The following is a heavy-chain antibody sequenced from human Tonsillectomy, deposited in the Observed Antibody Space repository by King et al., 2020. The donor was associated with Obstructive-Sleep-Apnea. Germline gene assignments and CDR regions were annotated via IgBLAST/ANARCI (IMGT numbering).Heavy chain of an antibody. Sequence: VQLVESGGGVVQPGRSLRLSCVASGFTFSTYAMHWVRQAPGKGLEWVAVISYDGNHKYSADSVKGRFTISRDNSKNTLYLQMNSLTAEDTAVYYCARGDCTSIDCYGMDVWGQGTTVTVSS. CDR2: ISYDGNHK. J-gene: IGHJ6*02. D-gene: IGHD2-2*01. CDR3: ARGDCTSIDCYGMDV. V-gene: IGHV3-30*04. CDR1: GFTFSTYA.